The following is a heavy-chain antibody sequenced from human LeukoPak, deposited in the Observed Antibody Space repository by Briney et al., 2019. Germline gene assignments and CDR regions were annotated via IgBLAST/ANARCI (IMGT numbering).Heavy chain of an antibody. J-gene: IGHJ4*02. CDR2: ISAYNGHT. CDR1: GYTFTRYG. CDR3: ARDFGESSGFDY. Sequence: ASVKVSCKASGYTFTRYGISWVRQAPGQRLEWMGWISAYNGHTNYTQKLQGRVTMTTDTSTSTAYMELRSLRSDDTAVYYCARDFGESSGFDYWGQGTLVTVSS. V-gene: IGHV1-18*01. D-gene: IGHD3-22*01.